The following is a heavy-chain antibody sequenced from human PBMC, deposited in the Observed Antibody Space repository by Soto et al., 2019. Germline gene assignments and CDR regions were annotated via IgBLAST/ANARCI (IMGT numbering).Heavy chain of an antibody. Sequence: QVQLVQSGAEVKKPGSSVKVSCKASGGTFSSYAISWVRQAPGQGLEWMGGIIPIFGTANYAQKFQGRVTITAHETTSTAYRELSSLRSEDTAVYYCARTATSYYYDSSGYYYAEYFQHWGQGTLVTVSS. CDR3: ARTATSYYYDSSGYYYAEYFQH. V-gene: IGHV1-69*01. D-gene: IGHD3-22*01. J-gene: IGHJ1*01. CDR1: GGTFSSYA. CDR2: IIPIFGTA.